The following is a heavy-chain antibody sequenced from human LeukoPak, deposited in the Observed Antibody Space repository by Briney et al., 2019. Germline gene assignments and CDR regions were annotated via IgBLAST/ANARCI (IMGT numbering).Heavy chain of an antibody. Sequence: SVKVSCKASGGTFSSYAISWVRQAPGQGLEWMGRIIPIFGIANYAQEFQGRVTITADKSTSTAYMELSSLRSEDTAVYYCASLGSSKEWRENFDYWGQGTLVTVSS. V-gene: IGHV1-69*04. CDR2: IIPIFGIA. CDR1: GGTFSSYA. J-gene: IGHJ4*02. D-gene: IGHD2-2*01. CDR3: ASLGSSKEWRENFDY.